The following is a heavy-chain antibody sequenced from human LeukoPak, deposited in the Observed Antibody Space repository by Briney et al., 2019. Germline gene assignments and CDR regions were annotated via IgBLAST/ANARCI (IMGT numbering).Heavy chain of an antibody. V-gene: IGHV3-48*03. CDR2: LNPGSSVI. CDR3: ARQRLRGYPYYSYFPMDV. J-gene: IGHJ6*03. CDR1: GFTFRNYE. Sequence: PGGSLRLSCAAFGFTFRNYEMNWVRQAPGKGLEWLSYLNPGSSVIYYAASVRGRFTISRDNAKNSLYLQMNSLRAEDTAVYYCARQRLRGYPYYSYFPMDVWGEGTTVTVSS. D-gene: IGHD1-1*01.